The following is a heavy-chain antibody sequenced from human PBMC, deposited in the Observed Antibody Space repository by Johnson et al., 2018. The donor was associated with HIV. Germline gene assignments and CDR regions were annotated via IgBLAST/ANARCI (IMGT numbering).Heavy chain of an antibody. CDR1: GFTFSSYG. V-gene: IGHV3-30*03. J-gene: IGHJ3*02. Sequence: QVQLVESGGGVVQPGRSLRLSCAASGFTFSSYGIHWVRQVPGKGLEWVAVISYDGSNKYYADSVKGRFTISRDNSKNTLYLQMNSLRAEDTAVYYCARDRYYDSSGSHAFDIWGQGTMVTVPS. D-gene: IGHD3-22*01. CDR3: ARDRYYDSSGSHAFDI. CDR2: ISYDGSNK.